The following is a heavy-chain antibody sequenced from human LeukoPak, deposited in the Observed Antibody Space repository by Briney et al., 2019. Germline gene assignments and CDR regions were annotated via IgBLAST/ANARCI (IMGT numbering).Heavy chain of an antibody. Sequence: SETLSLTCTVSAGAITSYYWSWIRQPPGKGLEWIGYIYDSGSTNYNPSLKNRVTISVDTSKNQFSLKLSSVTAADTAVYYCASFRWSGSYYAYFDYWGQGTLVTVSS. D-gene: IGHD1-26*01. CDR3: ASFRWSGSYYAYFDY. V-gene: IGHV4-59*01. CDR2: IYDSGST. CDR1: AGAITSYY. J-gene: IGHJ4*02.